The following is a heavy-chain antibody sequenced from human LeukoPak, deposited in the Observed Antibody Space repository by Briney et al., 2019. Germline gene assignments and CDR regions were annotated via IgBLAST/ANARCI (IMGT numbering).Heavy chain of an antibody. J-gene: IGHJ4*02. CDR3: ARLGVIGRTFDY. D-gene: IGHD1-14*01. CDR1: GFSINSDYY. V-gene: IGHV4-38-2*02. CDR2: IYHDGST. Sequence: SETRSLTCNVLGFSINSDYYWGWIRQPPGEGLEWTATIYHDGSTYYNPSLKGRVIISLDTSKNQFSLTLTYVTAADTAVYYCARLGVIGRTFDYWGQGTLVTVSS.